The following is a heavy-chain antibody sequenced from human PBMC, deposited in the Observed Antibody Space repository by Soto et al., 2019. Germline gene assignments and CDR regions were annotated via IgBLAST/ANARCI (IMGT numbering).Heavy chain of an antibody. D-gene: IGHD3-10*01. CDR2: ISGTGGNT. J-gene: IGHJ4*02. CDR1: GFIFSSHW. V-gene: IGHV3-23*01. CDR3: AKVVVGSPDY. Sequence: GGSLRLSCAASGFIFSSHWMHWVRQAPGKGLEWVSMISGTGGNTHYADSVKGRFTISRDNSKNTLYLQINSLRAEDTAVYYCAKVVVGSPDYWGQGTRGTVSS.